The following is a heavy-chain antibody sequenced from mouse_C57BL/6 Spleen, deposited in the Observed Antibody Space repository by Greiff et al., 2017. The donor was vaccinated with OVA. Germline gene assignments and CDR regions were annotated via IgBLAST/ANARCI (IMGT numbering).Heavy chain of an antibody. Sequence: VQLQQPGTELVKPGASVKLSCKASGYTFTSYWMHWVKQRPGQGLEWIGNINPSNGGTNYNEKFKSKATLTVDKSSSTAYMQLSSLTSEDSAVYYCARPTVVAPCAMDYWGQGTSVTVSS. J-gene: IGHJ4*01. D-gene: IGHD1-1*01. CDR2: INPSNGGT. CDR1: GYTFTSYW. CDR3: ARPTVVAPCAMDY. V-gene: IGHV1-53*01.